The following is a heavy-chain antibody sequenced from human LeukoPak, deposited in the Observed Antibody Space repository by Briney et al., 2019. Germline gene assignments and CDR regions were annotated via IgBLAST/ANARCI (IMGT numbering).Heavy chain of an antibody. Sequence: ASVKVSCKASGYTFTIYYMHCVRQAPGQGLEWMGWINPNSGGTNYAQKFQGRVTMTRDTSISTAYMELSRLRSDDTAVYDCARDLSFIVATSNYYYYMDVWGKGTTVTISS. V-gene: IGHV1-2*02. CDR1: GYTFTIYY. D-gene: IGHD5-12*01. CDR2: INPNSGGT. CDR3: ARDLSFIVATSNYYYYMDV. J-gene: IGHJ6*03.